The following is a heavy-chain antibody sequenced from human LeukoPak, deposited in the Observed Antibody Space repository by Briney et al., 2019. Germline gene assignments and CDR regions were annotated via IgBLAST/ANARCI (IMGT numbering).Heavy chain of an antibody. Sequence: ASVKVSCKASGYTFTSYGISWVRQAPGQGLKWMGWISAYNGNTNYAQKLQGRVTMTTDTSTSTAYMELRSLRSDDTAVYYCARDGSDCSSTSCKTNYWGQGTLVTVSS. CDR1: GYTFTSYG. J-gene: IGHJ4*02. CDR3: ARDGSDCSSTSCKTNY. CDR2: ISAYNGNT. V-gene: IGHV1-18*01. D-gene: IGHD2-2*01.